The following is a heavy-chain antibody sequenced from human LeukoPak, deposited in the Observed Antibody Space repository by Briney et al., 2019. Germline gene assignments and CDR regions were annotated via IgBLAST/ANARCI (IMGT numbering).Heavy chain of an antibody. CDR3: ARGRYYYDSSGYYYGY. CDR2: MSPNSGNT. V-gene: IGHV1-8*01. CDR1: GYTFTSYD. D-gene: IGHD3-22*01. Sequence: ASVKVSCKASGYTFTSYDINWVRQATGQGLEWMGWMSPNSGNTGYAQKFQGRVTMARNTSISTAYMELSSLRSEDTAVYYCARGRYYYDSSGYYYGYWGQGTLVTVSS. J-gene: IGHJ4*02.